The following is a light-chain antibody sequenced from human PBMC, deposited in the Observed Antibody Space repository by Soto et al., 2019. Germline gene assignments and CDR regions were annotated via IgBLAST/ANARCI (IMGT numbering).Light chain of an antibody. J-gene: IGKJ2*01. CDR3: QQYNDWPRT. CDR1: QSVNSN. Sequence: EIVMTQSPATLSVSPGERATLSCRASQSVNSNLAWYQQKPGQAPRLLIYGASTRATGIPARFSSSGSGTEFTLTISSLQSEDLAVYYCQQYNDWPRTFGQGTKLEIK. V-gene: IGKV3-15*01. CDR2: GAS.